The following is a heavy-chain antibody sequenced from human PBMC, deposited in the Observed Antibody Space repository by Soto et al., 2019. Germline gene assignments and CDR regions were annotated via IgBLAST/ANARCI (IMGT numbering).Heavy chain of an antibody. CDR2: INPNSGGT. J-gene: IGHJ6*02. Sequence: ASVKVSCKASGYTFTGYYMHWVRQAPGQGLEWMGWINPNSGGTNYAQKFQGWVTMTRDTSISTAYMELSRLRSDDTAVYYCARGFSSRSSSHYYYGMDVWGQRTAVTVSS. CDR1: GYTFTGYY. CDR3: ARGFSSRSSSHYYYGMDV. V-gene: IGHV1-2*04. D-gene: IGHD6-6*01.